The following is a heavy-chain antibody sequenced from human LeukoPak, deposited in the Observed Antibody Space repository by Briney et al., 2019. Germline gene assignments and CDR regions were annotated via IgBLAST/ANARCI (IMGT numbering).Heavy chain of an antibody. CDR3: ATSAVAGTYWFDP. Sequence: ASVKVSCKASGYTFTSYGISWVRQAPGQGLEWMGWTSAYNGNTNYAQKLQGRVTMTTDTSTSTAYMELRSLRSDDTAVYYCATSAVAGTYWFDPWGQGTLVTVSS. D-gene: IGHD6-19*01. V-gene: IGHV1-18*01. CDR1: GYTFTSYG. CDR2: TSAYNGNT. J-gene: IGHJ5*02.